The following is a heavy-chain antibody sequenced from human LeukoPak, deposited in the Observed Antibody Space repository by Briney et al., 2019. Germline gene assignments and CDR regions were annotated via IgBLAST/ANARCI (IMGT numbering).Heavy chain of an antibody. Sequence: GGSLRLSCAASGFTFSSYAMSWVRQAPGKGLEWVSAISGSGGSTYYADSVKGRFTISRDNSKNTLYLQMNSLRAEDTAVYYCAKSPRVDIVVVPAAPTPDYYFDYWGQGTLVTVSS. CDR1: GFTFSSYA. D-gene: IGHD2-2*01. V-gene: IGHV3-23*01. J-gene: IGHJ4*02. CDR3: AKSPRVDIVVVPAAPTPDYYFDY. CDR2: ISGSGGST.